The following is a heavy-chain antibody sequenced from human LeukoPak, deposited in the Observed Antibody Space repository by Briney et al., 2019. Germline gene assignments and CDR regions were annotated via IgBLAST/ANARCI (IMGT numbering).Heavy chain of an antibody. CDR1: GFTFKTFW. D-gene: IGHD3-16*01. J-gene: IGHJ4*02. Sequence: GSLRLSCVASGFTFKTFWMSWVRQAPERGLEWVANIKEDGSDKYYVDSVKDRFAISRDNAKNSLFLQMNSLGVEDTAVYFCARYRGSYDLSTPRLWGQGTSVTVTS. CDR3: ARYRGSYDLSTPRL. V-gene: IGHV3-7*01. CDR2: IKEDGSDK.